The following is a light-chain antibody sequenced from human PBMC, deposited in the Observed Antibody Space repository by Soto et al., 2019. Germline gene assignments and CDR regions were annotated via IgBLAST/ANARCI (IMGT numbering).Light chain of an antibody. CDR2: EVS. V-gene: IGLV2-8*01. CDR1: SSDVGGYNY. J-gene: IGLJ1*01. CDR3: SSYAGNNHFV. Sequence: QSVLTQPPSASGSPGQSVTISCTGASSDVGGYNYVSWYQQHPGKAPKLMVYEVSNRPPGVPDRFSGSKSGNTASLTVSGLQTEDEADYYCSSYAGNNHFVFGSGTKVTVL.